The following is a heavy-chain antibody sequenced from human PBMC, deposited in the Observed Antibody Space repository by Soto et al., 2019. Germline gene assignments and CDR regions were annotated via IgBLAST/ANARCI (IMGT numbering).Heavy chain of an antibody. CDR2: YRDKPQGYST. V-gene: IGHV3-72*01. CDR3: VRATYFSDSSGYTRCLDY. Sequence: GGSLRLSCAGSGVTLSDHYIYWVRQAPGKGMELFGRYRDKPQGYSTTYAPSVQGRFTASRDKSKNSVYLKLNSVKAEDTDVYYCVRATYFSDSSGYTRCLDYWGQGTLVTVSS. CDR1: GVTLSDHY. J-gene: IGHJ4*02. D-gene: IGHD3-22*01.